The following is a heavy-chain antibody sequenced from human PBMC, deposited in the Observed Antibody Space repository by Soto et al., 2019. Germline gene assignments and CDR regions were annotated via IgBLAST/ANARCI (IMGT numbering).Heavy chain of an antibody. D-gene: IGHD6-19*01. J-gene: IGHJ6*01. V-gene: IGHV3-53*01. CDR2: IYSGGST. CDR3: ARDPRSEYSSGWYRSAGWGMDV. CDR1: GFTVSSNY. Sequence: EVQLVESGGGLIQPGGSLRLSCAASGFTVSSNYMSWVRQAPGKGLEWVSVIYSGGSTYYADSVKGRFTISRDNSKNTLYLQMNSLRAEDTAVYYCARDPRSEYSSGWYRSAGWGMDVW.